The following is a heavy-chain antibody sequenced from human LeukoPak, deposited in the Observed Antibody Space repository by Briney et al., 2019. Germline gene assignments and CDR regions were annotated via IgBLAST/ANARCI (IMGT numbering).Heavy chain of an antibody. J-gene: IGHJ4*02. CDR3: ARDRVGYCSSTSCYHFDY. CDR2: IIPIFGTA. V-gene: IGHV1-69*06. CDR1: GGTFSSYA. D-gene: IGHD2-2*01. Sequence: GASVKVSCKASGGTFSSYAISWVRQAPEQGLEWMGGIIPIFGTANYAQKFQGRVTITADKSTSTAYMELSSLRSEDTAVYYCARDRVGYCSSTSCYHFDYWGQGTLVTVSS.